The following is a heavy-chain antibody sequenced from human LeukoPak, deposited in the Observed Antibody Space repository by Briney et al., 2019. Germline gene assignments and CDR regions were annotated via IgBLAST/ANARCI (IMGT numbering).Heavy chain of an antibody. D-gene: IGHD3-9*01. CDR2: IKQDGSEK. Sequence: GSLRLSCAASGFTFSSYWMSWVRQAPGKGLEWVANIKQDGSEKYYVDSVKGRFTISRDNAKNSLYLQMNSLRAEDTAVYYCARDTRFSDYDILTGYYRPLNWFDPWGQGTLVTVSS. J-gene: IGHJ5*02. CDR3: ARDTRFSDYDILTGYYRPLNWFDP. CDR1: GFTFSSYW. V-gene: IGHV3-7*04.